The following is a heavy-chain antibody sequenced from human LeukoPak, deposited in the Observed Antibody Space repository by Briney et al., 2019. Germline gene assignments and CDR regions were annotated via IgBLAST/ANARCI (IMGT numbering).Heavy chain of an antibody. CDR3: AELGITMIGGV. D-gene: IGHD3-10*02. V-gene: IGHV3-48*04. CDR1: GFTFSSYS. Sequence: GGSLRLSCAASGFTFSSYSMKWGRPAPGKGLEGVSYISSSGSTISCADSVKGRFTISRDNAKNSLYLQMNSLRAEDTAVYYCAELGITMIGGVWGKGTTVTISS. J-gene: IGHJ6*04. CDR2: ISSSGSTI.